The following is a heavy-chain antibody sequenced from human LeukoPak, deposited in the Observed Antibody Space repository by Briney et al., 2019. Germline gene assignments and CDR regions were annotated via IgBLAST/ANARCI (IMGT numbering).Heavy chain of an antibody. CDR1: GFTFSSYA. CDR3: ARDLEANIWSGDMTNWFDP. CDR2: ISYDGSNK. J-gene: IGHJ5*02. V-gene: IGHV3-30*04. D-gene: IGHD2-15*01. Sequence: PGRSLRLSCAASGFTFSSYAMHWVRQAPCKGLEWVAVISYDGSNKYYADSVKGRFTISRDNSKNTLYLQMNSLRAEDTAVYYCARDLEANIWSGDMTNWFDPWGQGTLVTVSS.